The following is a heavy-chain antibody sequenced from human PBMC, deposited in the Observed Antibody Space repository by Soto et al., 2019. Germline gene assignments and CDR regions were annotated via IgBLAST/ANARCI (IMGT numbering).Heavy chain of an antibody. CDR2: INPNSGNI. V-gene: IGHV1-8*01. Sequence: SVQVSCKASGNTFTSYDINWVRQATGHGLEWMGWINPNSGNIGYAQKFQGRVTMTRDTAIRTAYMEVSRLRSDDTAVYYCARGRASGSYYLLDYWGQGTLVTVSS. CDR3: ARGRASGSYYLLDY. J-gene: IGHJ4*02. D-gene: IGHD3-10*01. CDR1: GNTFTSYD.